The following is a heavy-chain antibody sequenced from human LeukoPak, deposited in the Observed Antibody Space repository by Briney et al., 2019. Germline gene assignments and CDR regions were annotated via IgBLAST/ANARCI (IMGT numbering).Heavy chain of an antibody. V-gene: IGHV4-38-2*01. D-gene: IGHD2-21*01. Sequence: SETLSLTCAVSGYSISSGYYWDWVRQPPGKELEWIGSIYPSGNTYYNPSLKSRVTISLDTSKNQFSLKLSSVTAADTAFYFCARSYCGGDCTRDYWGQGTLVTVSS. CDR3: ARSYCGGDCTRDY. CDR1: GYSISSGYY. J-gene: IGHJ4*02. CDR2: IYPSGNT.